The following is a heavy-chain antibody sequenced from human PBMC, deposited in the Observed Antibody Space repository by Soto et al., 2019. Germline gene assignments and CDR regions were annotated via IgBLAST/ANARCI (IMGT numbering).Heavy chain of an antibody. CDR2: TYYRSKWYN. CDR3: ARGTYYYGSGSYYPPFYYYYGMDV. V-gene: IGHV6-1*01. J-gene: IGHJ6*02. D-gene: IGHD3-10*01. Sequence: SHTRSLTYAVSGGSVASNSAAWNLIRQSPSRGLEWLGRTYYRSKWYNDYAVSVKSRITINPDTSKNQFSLQLNSVTPEDTAVYYCARGTYYYGSGSYYPPFYYYYGMDVWGQGTTVTVS. CDR1: GGSVASNSAA.